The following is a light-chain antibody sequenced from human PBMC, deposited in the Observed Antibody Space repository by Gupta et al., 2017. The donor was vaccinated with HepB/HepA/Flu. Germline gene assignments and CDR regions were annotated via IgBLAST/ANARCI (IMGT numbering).Light chain of an antibody. CDR1: SSSFGGNY. CDR2: RNN. CDR3: AAWDDSLSAVV. V-gene: IGLV1-47*01. J-gene: IGLJ2*01. Sequence: QSVLTQPPSASGTPGQRVTFSCSGSSSSFGGNYVYWYQQLPGTAPKLLIYRNNQRPSGVPDRFSGSKSGTSASLAISGLRSEDEADYYCAAWDDSLSAVVFGGVTKLTV.